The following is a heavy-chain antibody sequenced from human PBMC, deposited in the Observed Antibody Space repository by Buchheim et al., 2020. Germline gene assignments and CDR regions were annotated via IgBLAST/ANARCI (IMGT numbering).Heavy chain of an antibody. CDR3: ARANQRYCSSTSCYTPDPFDY. J-gene: IGHJ4*02. CDR1: GFTFSSYS. V-gene: IGHV3-21*01. D-gene: IGHD2-2*02. Sequence: EVQLVESGGGLVKPGGSLRLSCAASGFTFSSYSMNWVRQAPGKGLEWVSSISSSSSYIYYADSVKGRFTISRDNAKNSLYLQMNSLRAEDTAVYYCARANQRYCSSTSCYTPDPFDYWGQGTL. CDR2: ISSSSSYI.